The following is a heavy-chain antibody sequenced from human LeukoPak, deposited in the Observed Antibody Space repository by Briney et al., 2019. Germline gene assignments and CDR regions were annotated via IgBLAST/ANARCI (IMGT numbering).Heavy chain of an antibody. CDR3: ARDLLVVPAAMPDY. D-gene: IGHD2-2*01. CDR1: GFTFSSYG. Sequence: PGGFLRLSCAASGFTFSSYGMHWVRQAPGKGLEWVAVIWYDGSNKYYADSVKGRFTISRDNSKNTLYLQMNSLRAEDTAVYYCARDLLVVPAAMPDYWGQGTLVTVSS. V-gene: IGHV3-33*01. CDR2: IWYDGSNK. J-gene: IGHJ4*02.